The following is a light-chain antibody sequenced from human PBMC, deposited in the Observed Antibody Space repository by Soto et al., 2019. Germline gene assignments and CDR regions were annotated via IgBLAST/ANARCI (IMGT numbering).Light chain of an antibody. Sequence: EIVMTQSPATLSVSPGERATLSCRASQSVSSNLAWYQQKPGQAPRLLIYGASTRATGIPARFSGSGSGTEFTLTISSMQSDYFAVYYCQPYNNCPPYTFGQGTKLEIK. CDR3: QPYNNCPPYT. V-gene: IGKV3-15*01. J-gene: IGKJ2*01. CDR1: QSVSSN. CDR2: GAS.